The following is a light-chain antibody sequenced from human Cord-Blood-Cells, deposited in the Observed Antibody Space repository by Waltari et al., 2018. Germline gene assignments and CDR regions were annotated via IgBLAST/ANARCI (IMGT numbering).Light chain of an antibody. V-gene: IGLV2-23*02. CDR3: CSYAGSSTLYV. CDR1: RSAVGSYNL. Sequence: QSALNQPAPVSGSPGQSITISCTGTRSAVGSYNLVAWYQQHPGQAPKLMIYEVSKRPPGVSNRFSGSKSGNTASLTISGLQAEDEADYYCCSYAGSSTLYVFGTGTKVTVL. J-gene: IGLJ1*01. CDR2: EVS.